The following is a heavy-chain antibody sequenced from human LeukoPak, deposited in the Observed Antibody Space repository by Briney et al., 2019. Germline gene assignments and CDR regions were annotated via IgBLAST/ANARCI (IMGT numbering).Heavy chain of an antibody. D-gene: IGHD1-26*01. CDR1: GFIFNTYG. J-gene: IGHJ4*02. CDR3: AGQGDAIEY. CDR2: IWSDGTTK. V-gene: IGHV3-33*01. Sequence: TGGSLRLSCAASGFIFNTYGMHWVRQAPGKGLEWVAVIWSDGTTKFYADSVKGRFTISRDNSKNTLVLQMNSLTAEDTALYYCAGQGDAIEYWGQGTLVTVSS.